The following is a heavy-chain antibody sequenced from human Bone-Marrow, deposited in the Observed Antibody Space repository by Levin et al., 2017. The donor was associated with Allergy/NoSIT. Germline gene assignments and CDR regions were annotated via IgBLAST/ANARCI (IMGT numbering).Heavy chain of an antibody. D-gene: IGHD3-10*01. CDR3: ESSYNYNPGSP. CDR2: INGDGSLT. CDR1: GLSFSSYW. J-gene: IGHJ4*02. Sequence: GGSLRLSCAASGLSFSSYWMHWVRQVSGKGLQWVSRINGDGSLTDYADFVKGRFTISRDNAKNILYLQMNSLRVEDTAVYYCESSYNYNPGSPWGQGTVVTVSS. V-gene: IGHV3-74*01.